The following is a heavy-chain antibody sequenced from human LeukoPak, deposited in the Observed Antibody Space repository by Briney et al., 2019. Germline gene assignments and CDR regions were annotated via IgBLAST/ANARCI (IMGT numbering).Heavy chain of an antibody. CDR1: GGSISSSNYY. J-gene: IGHJ6*03. CDR3: ARRAVRNYYYYMDV. V-gene: IGHV4-39*07. Sequence: SETLSLTCTVSGGSISSSNYYWGWIRQPPGKGLEWIASIYYTGSTYYNPSLKSRVTISVDTSKNQFSLKLSSVTAADTAVYYCARRAVRNYYYYMDVWGKGTTVTVSS. D-gene: IGHD6-19*01. CDR2: IYYTGST.